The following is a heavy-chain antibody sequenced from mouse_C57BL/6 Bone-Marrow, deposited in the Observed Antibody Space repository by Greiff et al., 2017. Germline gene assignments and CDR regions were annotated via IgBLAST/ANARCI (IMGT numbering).Heavy chain of an antibody. J-gene: IGHJ1*03. CDR3: ARVEFDGSSGDWYFDV. Sequence: QVHVQQSGPELVKPGASVKLSCKASGYTFTSYDINWVKQRPGQGLEWIGWIYPRGGSTKYNEKFKGKATLTVDTSSSTAYMELHSLTSEDSAVYFCARVEFDGSSGDWYFDVWGTGTTVTVSS. D-gene: IGHD1-1*01. CDR1: GYTFTSYD. CDR2: IYPRGGST. V-gene: IGHV1-85*01.